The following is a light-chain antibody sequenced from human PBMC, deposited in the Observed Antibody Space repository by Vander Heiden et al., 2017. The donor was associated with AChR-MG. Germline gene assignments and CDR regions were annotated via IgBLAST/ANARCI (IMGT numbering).Light chain of an antibody. CDR3: QQYYSYLLT. CDR1: QGISSY. V-gene: IGKV1-8*01. CDR2: AAS. J-gene: IGKJ4*01. Sequence: AIRMTQSPSSFSASTGDRVTITCRASQGISSYLAWYQQKPGKAPKLLIYAASTLQSGVPSRFSGSGSATDFTLTISCLQSEDFATYYCQQYYSYLLTFGGGTKVEIK.